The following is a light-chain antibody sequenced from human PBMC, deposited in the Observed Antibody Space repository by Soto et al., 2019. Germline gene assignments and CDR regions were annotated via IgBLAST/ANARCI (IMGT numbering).Light chain of an antibody. CDR2: EGS. J-gene: IGLJ1*01. CDR3: CSYAGSSTPYV. CDR1: SSDVGSYNL. Sequence: QSALTQPASVSGSPGQSITISCTGTSSDVGSYNLVSWYQQHPGKAPKLMIYEGSKRPSAVSNRFSGSKSGNTASLTISGLQAEDEADDYCCSYAGSSTPYVFGTGTKLTVL. V-gene: IGLV2-23*01.